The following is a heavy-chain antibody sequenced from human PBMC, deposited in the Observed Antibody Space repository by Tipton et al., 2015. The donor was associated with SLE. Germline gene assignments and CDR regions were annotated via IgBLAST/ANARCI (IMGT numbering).Heavy chain of an antibody. J-gene: IGHJ5*02. CDR3: ARPSMTARRGWFDP. V-gene: IGHV4-4*07. CDR2: IYTSGST. CDR1: GGSISSYY. Sequence: TLSLTCTVSGGSISSYYWSWIRQPAGRGLEWIGRIYTSGSTIYNPTLKSRVTISVDTTKNQFSLKLSSVTAADTAVYYCARPSMTARRGWFDPWGQGTLVTVSS. D-gene: IGHD6-6*01.